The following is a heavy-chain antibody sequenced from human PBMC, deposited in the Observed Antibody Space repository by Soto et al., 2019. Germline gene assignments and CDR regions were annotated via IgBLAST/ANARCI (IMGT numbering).Heavy chain of an antibody. CDR3: ARLYYDILTGYLYYFDY. Sequence: ETLSLTCTVSGGSISSSSYYWGWIRQPPGKGLEWIGSIYYSGSTYYNPSLKSRVTISVDTSKNQFSLKLSSVTAADTAVYYCARLYYDILTGYLYYFDYWGQGTLVTVSS. CDR1: GGSISSSSYY. D-gene: IGHD3-9*01. V-gene: IGHV4-39*01. J-gene: IGHJ4*02. CDR2: IYYSGST.